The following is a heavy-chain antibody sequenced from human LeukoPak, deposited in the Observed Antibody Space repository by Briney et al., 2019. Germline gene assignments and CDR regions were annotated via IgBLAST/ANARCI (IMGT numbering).Heavy chain of an antibody. J-gene: IGHJ5*01. CDR2: ITS. CDR1: GDSISGSSYY. CDR3: ARHPPYGAHDS. Sequence: SETLSLTCSVSGDSISGSSYYWAWVRQSPGKGLEWIGSITSHFQSALNSRVTISLDTSKNQFSLKLTSVTVTDTAVYYCARHPPYGAHDSWGQGILSPSPQ. D-gene: IGHD4-17*01. V-gene: IGHV4-39*01.